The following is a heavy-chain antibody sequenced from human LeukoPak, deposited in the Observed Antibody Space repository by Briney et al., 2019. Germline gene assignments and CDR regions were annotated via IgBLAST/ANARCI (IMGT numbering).Heavy chain of an antibody. V-gene: IGHV5-51*01. CDR2: IYPGDSDT. CDR1: GYSFTSYW. CDR3: ARGKIGYSYGPYY. D-gene: IGHD5-18*01. Sequence: GESLKISCKGSGYSFTSYWIGWVRQMPGQRLEWMGIIYPGDSDTRYSPSFQGQVTISADKSISTAYLQWSSLKASDTAIYYCARGKIGYSYGPYYWGQGTLVTVSS. J-gene: IGHJ4*02.